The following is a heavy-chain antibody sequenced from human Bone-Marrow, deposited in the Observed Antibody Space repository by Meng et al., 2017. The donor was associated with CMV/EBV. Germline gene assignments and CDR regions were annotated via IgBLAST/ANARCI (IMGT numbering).Heavy chain of an antibody. Sequence: ASVKVSCKASGYTFTSYYMHWVRQAPGQGLEWMGWISAYNGQKNYAQKFQGRVTMTTDTSTNTAYMDLRSLRSEDTAVYYCARGFSLEWLPIRMGYYYYGMDVCGQGTTVTVSS. V-gene: IGHV1-18*04. CDR1: GYTFTSYY. J-gene: IGHJ6*02. D-gene: IGHD3-3*01. CDR2: ISAYNGQK. CDR3: ARGFSLEWLPIRMGYYYYGMDV.